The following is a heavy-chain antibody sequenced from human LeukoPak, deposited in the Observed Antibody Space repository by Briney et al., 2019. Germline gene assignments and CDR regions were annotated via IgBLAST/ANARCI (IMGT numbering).Heavy chain of an antibody. V-gene: IGHV4-59*08. D-gene: IGHD6-13*01. CDR3: ARAAGPLAAPDF. CDR2: ISYSGRA. Sequence: SETLFLTCTVSGGSISGYYWTWIRQSPGKGLEWIGYISYSGRATYNPSLKSRVTISVDTSKSQCSLKLSSVTAADTAVYYCARAAGPLAAPDFWGQGTPVTVSS. J-gene: IGHJ4*02. CDR1: GGSISGYY.